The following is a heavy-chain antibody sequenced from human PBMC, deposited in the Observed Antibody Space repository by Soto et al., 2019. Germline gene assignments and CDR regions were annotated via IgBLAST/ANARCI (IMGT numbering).Heavy chain of an antibody. D-gene: IGHD1-26*01. Sequence: QITLKESGPTLVKPTQTLTLTCTFSGFSLTTSGVGVGWIRQPPGKALEWLAIIFWDDDKRYSPSLKSRLTVTKDSSRNQVVLTMTDVDPVDTATYYCAHWGALRRDAFDIWGQGTMVTVSS. CDR1: GFSLTTSGVG. V-gene: IGHV2-5*02. CDR2: IFWDDDK. CDR3: AHWGALRRDAFDI. J-gene: IGHJ3*02.